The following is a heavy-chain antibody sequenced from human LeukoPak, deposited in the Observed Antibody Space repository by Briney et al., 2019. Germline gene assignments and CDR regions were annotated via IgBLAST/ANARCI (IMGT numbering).Heavy chain of an antibody. Sequence: GGSLRLSCAASGFTFSSYWMSWVRQAPGKGLEWVTNIKQDGSEKYYVDSVKGRFTISRDNAKNSLYLQMNSLRAEDTAVYYCARAMVRGVISYYGMDVWGQGTTVTVSS. CDR3: ARAMVRGVISYYGMDV. CDR2: IKQDGSEK. J-gene: IGHJ6*02. D-gene: IGHD3-10*01. V-gene: IGHV3-7*01. CDR1: GFTFSSYW.